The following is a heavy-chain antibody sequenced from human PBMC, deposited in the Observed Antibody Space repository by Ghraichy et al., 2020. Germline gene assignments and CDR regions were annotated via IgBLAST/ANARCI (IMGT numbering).Heavy chain of an antibody. CDR3: ARVRGNYGIDY. Sequence: SETLSLTCTVSGYSISSGYYWGWIRQPPGKGLEWIGSIYHSGSTYYHPSLKSRVTLSVDTSKNQFSLTLSSVTAADTAVYYCARVRGNYGIDYLGQGTLVTVSS. D-gene: IGHD4-11*01. CDR2: IYHSGST. V-gene: IGHV4-38-2*02. J-gene: IGHJ4*02. CDR1: GYSISSGYY.